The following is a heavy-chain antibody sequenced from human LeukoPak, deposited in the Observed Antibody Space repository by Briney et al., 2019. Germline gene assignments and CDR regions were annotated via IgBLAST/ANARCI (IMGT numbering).Heavy chain of an antibody. D-gene: IGHD2-2*01. CDR3: ARDVVVVPAAKVPRFDP. CDR1: GGSISSYY. CDR2: IYYSGST. J-gene: IGHJ5*02. V-gene: IGHV4-4*07. Sequence: SETLPLTCTVSGGSISSYYWSWIRQPAGKGLEWIGSIYYSGSTYYNPSLKSRVTISVDTSKNQFSLKLSSVTAADTAVYYCARDVVVVPAAKVPRFDPWGQGTLVTVSS.